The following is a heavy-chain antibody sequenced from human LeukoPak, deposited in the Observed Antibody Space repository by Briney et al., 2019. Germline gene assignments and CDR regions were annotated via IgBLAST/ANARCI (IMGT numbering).Heavy chain of an antibody. CDR3: ARVIHPPRSGTYYNQPTFYYYYYMDV. CDR2: ISGDGGST. Sequence: GGSLRLSCAASGFTFDDYVMHWVRQAPGKGLEWVSLISGDGGSTYYADSVKGRFTISRDNSKNSLYLQMNSLRTEYTALFYCARVIHPPRSGTYYNQPTFYYYYYMDVWGKGTTVTVSS. J-gene: IGHJ6*03. V-gene: IGHV3-43*02. CDR1: GFTFDDYV. D-gene: IGHD3-10*01.